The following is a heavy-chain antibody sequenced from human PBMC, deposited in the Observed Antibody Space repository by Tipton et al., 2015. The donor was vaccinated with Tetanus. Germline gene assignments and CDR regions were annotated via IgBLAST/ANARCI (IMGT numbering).Heavy chain of an antibody. Sequence: TLSLTCTVSGGSVSSGSYYWAWIRQPPGKGLEYIGYILYGGSTHYSPSLKSRVTVSADPSKNQFSLKLSSVTAADTAVYYCARGITDGYFRRFDYWGQGTVVAVSP. D-gene: IGHD5-24*01. CDR2: ILYGGST. J-gene: IGHJ4*02. V-gene: IGHV4-61*01. CDR1: GGSVSSGSYY. CDR3: ARGITDGYFRRFDY.